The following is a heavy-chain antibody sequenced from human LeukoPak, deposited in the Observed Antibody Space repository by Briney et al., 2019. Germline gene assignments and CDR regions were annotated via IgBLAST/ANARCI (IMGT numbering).Heavy chain of an antibody. CDR2: IYYSGST. V-gene: IGHV4-59*01. CDR1: GGSISSYY. D-gene: IGHD2-2*01. Sequence: SETLSLTCTVSGGSISSYYWSWIRQPPGKGLEWIGYIYYSGSTNYNPSLKSRVTISVDTSKNQFSLKLSSVTAADTAVYYCARVVQDCSSTSCYLFGGYTEGYYYYYIDVWGKGTTVTVSS. CDR3: ARVVQDCSSTSCYLFGGYTEGYYYYYIDV. J-gene: IGHJ6*03.